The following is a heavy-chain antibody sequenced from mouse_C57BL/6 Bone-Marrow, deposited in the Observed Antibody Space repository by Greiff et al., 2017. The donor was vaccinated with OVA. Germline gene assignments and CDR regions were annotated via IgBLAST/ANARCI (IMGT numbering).Heavy chain of an antibody. CDR1: GYSFTSYC. CDR2: IYPGSGSP. Sequence: QVQLQQPGAELVKPGASVKMSCRASGYSFTSYCITWVKQRPGPGLEWIGDIYPGSGSPNYNENFKGKATLTVDTSSSTAYMQLSSLTSEDSAVYFCAREGGCSAMEDWGKGTTGTVSS. J-gene: IGHJ4*01. V-gene: IGHV1-55*01. CDR3: AREGGCSAMED.